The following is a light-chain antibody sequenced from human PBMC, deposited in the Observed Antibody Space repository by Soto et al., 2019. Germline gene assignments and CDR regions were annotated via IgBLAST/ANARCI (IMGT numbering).Light chain of an antibody. CDR2: GAS. CDR1: QNISYY. CDR3: QQSYTTPWT. V-gene: IGKV1-39*01. J-gene: IGKJ1*01. Sequence: DIQMTQSPSPPSASVGDRLTITCRASQNISYYLNWFQQRPGKAPQLLIFGASNLHIGVPSRFSGSGSGTDFALTISSLQPEDFATYHCQQSYTTPWTFGQGTKV.